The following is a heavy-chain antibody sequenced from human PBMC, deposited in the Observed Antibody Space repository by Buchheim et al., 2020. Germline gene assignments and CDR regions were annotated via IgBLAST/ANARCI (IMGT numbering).Heavy chain of an antibody. CDR2: IYYSGST. J-gene: IGHJ4*02. V-gene: IGHV4-39*01. CDR1: GDSISSSSYY. CDR3: ARLHDSSGPTL. D-gene: IGHD3-22*01. Sequence: QLQLQESGPGLVKPSETLSLTCTVSGDSISSSSYYWGWIRQPPGKGLQWTRSIYYSGSTYYNPSLKSRVTMSVDTSKNQFALKLSSVTAADTAVYYCARLHDSSGPTLWGQGTL.